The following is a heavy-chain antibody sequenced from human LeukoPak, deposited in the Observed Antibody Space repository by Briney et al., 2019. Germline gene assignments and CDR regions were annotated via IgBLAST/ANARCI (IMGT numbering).Heavy chain of an antibody. J-gene: IGHJ3*02. D-gene: IGHD3-10*01. CDR1: GLTVSRNY. CDR2: IYSGGST. V-gene: IGHV3-66*01. Sequence: PGGSLRLSCAASGLTVSRNYMSWVRQAPGKGLEWVSVIYSGGSTYYADSVKGRFTISRDNSKNTLYLQMNSLRAEDTAVYYCAKGLLWYEGADAFDIWGQGTMVTVSS. CDR3: AKGLLWYEGADAFDI.